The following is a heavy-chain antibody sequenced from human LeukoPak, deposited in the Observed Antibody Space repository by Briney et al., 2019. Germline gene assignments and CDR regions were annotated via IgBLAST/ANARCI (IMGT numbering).Heavy chain of an antibody. J-gene: IGHJ5*02. CDR1: GYTFTGYY. V-gene: IGHV1-2*02. CDR2: INPNSGGT. CDR3: ATVDTAMVNWFDP. Sequence: ASVKVSCKASGYTFTGYYMHWVRQAPGQGLEWMGWINPNSGGTSYAQKFQGRITMTRDTSINTAYMELSRLRSDDTAVYYCATVDTAMVNWFDPWGQGTLVTVSS. D-gene: IGHD5-18*01.